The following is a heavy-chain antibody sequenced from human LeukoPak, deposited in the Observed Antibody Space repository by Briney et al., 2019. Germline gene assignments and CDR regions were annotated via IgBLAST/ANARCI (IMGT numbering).Heavy chain of an antibody. V-gene: IGHV3-53*01. Sequence: GGSLRLSCAASGFTVSSNYMSWVRQAPGKGLEWVSVIYSGGSTYYADSVKGRFTISRDNSKNTLYLQMNSLKTEDTAVYYCTTDGPILYCSGGSCLTPKDYWGQGTLVTVSS. D-gene: IGHD2-15*01. CDR1: GFTVSSNY. CDR2: IYSGGST. J-gene: IGHJ4*02. CDR3: TTDGPILYCSGGSCLTPKDY.